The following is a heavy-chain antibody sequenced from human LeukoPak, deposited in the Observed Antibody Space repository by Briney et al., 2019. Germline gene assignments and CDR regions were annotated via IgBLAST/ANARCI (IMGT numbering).Heavy chain of an antibody. CDR1: GGSSSGFY. J-gene: IGHJ4*02. CDR2: ITHSGST. V-gene: IGHV4-34*01. Sequence: PETLSPTCAVYGGSSSGFYCSWIRQPPGHGLGWSGEITHSGSTNYNPSLKRRVTISVDTSKNQFSLRLSSVTAADTAVYYCARGGPHYLARLDPFDYWGQGTLVTVSS. CDR3: ARGGPHYLARLDPFDY. D-gene: IGHD3-10*01.